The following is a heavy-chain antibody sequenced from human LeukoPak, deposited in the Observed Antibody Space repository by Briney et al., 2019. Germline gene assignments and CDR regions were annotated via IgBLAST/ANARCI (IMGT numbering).Heavy chain of an antibody. V-gene: IGHV3-30*02. Sequence: GGSLRLSCAASGFSFSSYGMHWVRQAPGKGLEWVAFIRYDGSNKYYADSVKGRFTISRDNSKNTLYLQMNSLRAEDTAVYYCATSDYDILTGPPHFDYWGQGTLVTVSS. CDR2: IRYDGSNK. CDR3: ATSDYDILTGPPHFDY. J-gene: IGHJ4*02. CDR1: GFSFSSYG. D-gene: IGHD3-9*01.